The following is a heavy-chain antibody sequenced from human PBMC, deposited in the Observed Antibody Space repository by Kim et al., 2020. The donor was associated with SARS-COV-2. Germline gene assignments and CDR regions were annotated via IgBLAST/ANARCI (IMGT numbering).Heavy chain of an antibody. V-gene: IGHV3-48*03. CDR2: ISSISRSI. D-gene: IGHD6-19*01. CDR3: ATPASTDGWYFDY. Sequence: GGSLRLSCAASGFRFSNYEMNWVRQTPGKGLEWISYISSISRSIYYADSVRGRFTISRDNAKNSLYPQMNSLRAEDTAVYYCATPASTDGWYFDYWGRGTLVTVSS. CDR1: GFRFSNYE. J-gene: IGHJ4*02.